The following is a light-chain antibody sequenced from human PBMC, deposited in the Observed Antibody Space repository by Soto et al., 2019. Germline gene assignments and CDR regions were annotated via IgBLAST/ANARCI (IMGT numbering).Light chain of an antibody. CDR3: QAWDSSTVV. Sequence: SYELTQPPSVSVSPGQTATITCSGDKLGDKYACWYQQKPGQSPVLVIYQDTKRPSGIPERFYGSNSGNTATLTIRGTQAMDEADYYCQAWDSSTVVFGGGTQVTVL. V-gene: IGLV3-1*01. J-gene: IGLJ2*01. CDR2: QDT. CDR1: KLGDKY.